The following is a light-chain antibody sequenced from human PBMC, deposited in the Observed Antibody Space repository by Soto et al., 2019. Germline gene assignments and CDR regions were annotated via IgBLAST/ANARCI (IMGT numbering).Light chain of an antibody. J-gene: IGKJ3*01. Sequence: DIQMTQSPSSLSASVGHRVTITCRASQSISTYLNWYQQKPGKAPKLLIYAASNLQSGVPSRCSGSGSGTEFTLSITRLQPEDFATYHCQQSASTGFFGPGTKVDIK. CDR1: QSISTY. CDR2: AAS. V-gene: IGKV1-39*01. CDR3: QQSASTGF.